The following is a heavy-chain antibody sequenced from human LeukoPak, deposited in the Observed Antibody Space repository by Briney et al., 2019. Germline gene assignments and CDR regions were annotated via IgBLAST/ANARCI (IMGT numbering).Heavy chain of an antibody. D-gene: IGHD3-9*01. CDR1: GYTFTSYG. V-gene: IGHV1-18*01. Sequence: ASVKVSCKASGYTFTSYGISWVRPAPGQGLEWMGWISAYNGNTNYAQKLQGRVTMTTDTSTSTAYMELRSLRSDDTAVYYCARDRGYDILTGYADFDYWGQGTLVTVSS. CDR3: ARDRGYDILTGYADFDY. CDR2: ISAYNGNT. J-gene: IGHJ4*02.